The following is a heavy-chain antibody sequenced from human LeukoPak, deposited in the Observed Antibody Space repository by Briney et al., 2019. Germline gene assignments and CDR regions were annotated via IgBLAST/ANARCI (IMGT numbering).Heavy chain of an antibody. Sequence: SETLSLTCAVYGGSFSGYYWSWIRQPPGKGLEWIGEINHSGSTNYNPSLESRVTISVDTSKNQFSLKLSSVTAADTAVYYCARGPHIVVVTAIITPYYFDYWGQGTLVTVSS. J-gene: IGHJ4*02. CDR2: INHSGST. CDR3: ARGPHIVVVTAIITPYYFDY. V-gene: IGHV4-34*01. CDR1: GGSFSGYY. D-gene: IGHD2-21*02.